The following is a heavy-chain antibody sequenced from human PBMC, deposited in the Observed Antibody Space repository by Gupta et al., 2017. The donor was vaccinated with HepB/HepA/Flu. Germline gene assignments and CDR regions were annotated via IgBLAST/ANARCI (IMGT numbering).Heavy chain of an antibody. CDR1: GGSFSGYY. V-gene: IGHV4-34*01. Sequence: QVQLQQWGAGLLKPSETLSLTCAVYGGSFSGYYWSWLRQPPGKGLEWIGEINHSGSTNYNPSLKGRVTISVDTSKNQFSLKLSSVTAADTAVYYCARGRVWYSSSWYLDYWGQGTLVTVSS. CDR3: ARGRVWYSSSWYLDY. D-gene: IGHD6-13*01. J-gene: IGHJ4*02. CDR2: INHSGST.